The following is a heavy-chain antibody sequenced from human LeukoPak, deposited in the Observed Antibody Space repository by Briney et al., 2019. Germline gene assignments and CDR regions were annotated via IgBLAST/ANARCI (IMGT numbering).Heavy chain of an antibody. Sequence: SETLSLTCTVSGGSISSYYWSWIRQPPGKGLEWIGYIYYSGSTNYNPSLKSRVTISVDTSKNQFSLKLSSVTAADTAVYYCARSRYCSSTSCYPGYYYYYMDVWGKGTTVTVSS. CDR2: IYYSGST. CDR3: ARSRYCSSTSCYPGYYYYYMDV. V-gene: IGHV4-59*01. D-gene: IGHD2-2*01. CDR1: GGSISSYY. J-gene: IGHJ6*03.